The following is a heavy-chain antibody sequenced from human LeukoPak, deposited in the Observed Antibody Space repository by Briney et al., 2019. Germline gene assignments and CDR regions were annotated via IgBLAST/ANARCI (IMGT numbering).Heavy chain of an antibody. CDR1: GFTFSSYA. D-gene: IGHD2-15*01. CDR3: ARGGYCSGGSCYYLDY. J-gene: IGHJ4*02. Sequence: GGSLRLSCAASGFTFSSYAMSWVRQAPGKGLEWVSAISGSGGSTYYADSVKGRFTISRDNSKNTLYLQMNSLRAEDTAVYYCARGGYCSGGSCYYLDYWGQGTLVTVSS. CDR2: ISGSGGST. V-gene: IGHV3-23*01.